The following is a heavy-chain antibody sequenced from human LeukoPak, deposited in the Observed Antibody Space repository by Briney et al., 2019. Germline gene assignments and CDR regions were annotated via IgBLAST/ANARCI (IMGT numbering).Heavy chain of an antibody. CDR3: AREGDETTVDPPYYFDY. CDR2: ISYDGSNK. V-gene: IGHV3-30-3*01. CDR1: GFTFSSYA. Sequence: GGSLRLSCAASGFTFSSYAMHWVRQAPGKGLEWVAVISYDGSNKYYADSVKGRFTISRDNSKNTLYLQMNSLRAEDTAVYYCAREGDETTVDPPYYFDYWGQGTLATVSS. D-gene: IGHD4-23*01. J-gene: IGHJ4*02.